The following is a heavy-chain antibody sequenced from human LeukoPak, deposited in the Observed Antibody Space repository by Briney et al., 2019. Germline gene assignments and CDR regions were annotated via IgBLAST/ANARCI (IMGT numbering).Heavy chain of an antibody. J-gene: IGHJ3*02. D-gene: IGHD1-1*01. V-gene: IGHV4-59*01. CDR2: IYYSGST. CDR3: ARDPLSTNDFDI. Sequence: NPSETLSLTCTVSGGSISSYYWSWIRQPPGKGLEWIGYIYYSGSTNYNPSLKSRVTISVDTSKNQFSLKLSSVTAADTAMYFCARDPLSTNDFDIWGQGTMVTVSS. CDR1: GGSISSYY.